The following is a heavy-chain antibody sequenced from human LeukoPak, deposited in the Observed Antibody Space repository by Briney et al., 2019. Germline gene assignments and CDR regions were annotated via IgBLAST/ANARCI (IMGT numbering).Heavy chain of an antibody. Sequence: ASVKVSCKASGYTFTGYYMHWVRQAPGQGLEWMGWINPNSGGTNYAQKFQGRVTMTRDTSISTAYMELSRLRSDDTAVYYCARDKRPWLVSYHGMDVWGQGTTVTVSS. J-gene: IGHJ6*02. D-gene: IGHD6-19*01. CDR1: GYTFTGYY. V-gene: IGHV1-2*02. CDR3: ARDKRPWLVSYHGMDV. CDR2: INPNSGGT.